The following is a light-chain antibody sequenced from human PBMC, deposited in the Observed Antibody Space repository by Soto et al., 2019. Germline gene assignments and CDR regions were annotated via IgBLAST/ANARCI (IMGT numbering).Light chain of an antibody. CDR3: EHNNSYSRP. CDR2: KAS. V-gene: IGKV1-5*03. CDR1: QSISSW. J-gene: IGKJ1*01. Sequence: DIPMTQSPSTPCASVGDRDTITCRASQSISSWLACYQQKPGKAPKLLLYKASSLESGVPSRFSGSGSGPEYARKLSSLQPADFAPYSSEHNNSYSRPFGKGTKGGSK.